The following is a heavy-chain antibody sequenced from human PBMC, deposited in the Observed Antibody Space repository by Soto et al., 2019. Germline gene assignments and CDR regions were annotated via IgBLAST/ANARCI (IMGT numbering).Heavy chain of an antibody. CDR1: GGSISNSSYY. Sequence: PSETLSLTCTVSGGSISNSSYYWGWIRQPPGKGLEWIGSIYYSGSTYYNPSLKSRVTISVDTSKNQFSLKLSSVTAADTAVYYCARQEDIVVVVAPLGWFDPWGQGTLVTVSS. CDR2: IYYSGST. J-gene: IGHJ5*02. D-gene: IGHD2-15*01. CDR3: ARQEDIVVVVAPLGWFDP. V-gene: IGHV4-39*01.